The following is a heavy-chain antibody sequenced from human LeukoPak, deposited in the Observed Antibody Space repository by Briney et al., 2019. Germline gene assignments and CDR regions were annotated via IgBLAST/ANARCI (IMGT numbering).Heavy chain of an antibody. Sequence: SVKVSCKASGGTFSSYAISWVQQAPGQGLEWMGGIIPIFGTANYAQKFQGRVTITTDESTSTAYMELSSLRSEDTAVYYCARSGSRNGITGTTGLYYFDYWGQGTLVTVSS. CDR1: GGTFSSYA. J-gene: IGHJ4*02. CDR2: IIPIFGTA. D-gene: IGHD1-7*01. CDR3: ARSGSRNGITGTTGLYYFDY. V-gene: IGHV1-69*05.